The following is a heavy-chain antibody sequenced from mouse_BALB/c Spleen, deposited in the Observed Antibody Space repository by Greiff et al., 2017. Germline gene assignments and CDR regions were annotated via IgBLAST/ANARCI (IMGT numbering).Heavy chain of an antibody. CDR3: AREGRNWPWFAY. D-gene: IGHD4-1*01. Sequence: VHVKQSGPELVKPGASVKVSCKASGYAFTSYNMYWVKQSHGKSLEWIGYIDPYNGGTSYNQKFKGKATLTVDKSSSTAYMHLNSLTSEDSAVYYCAREGRNWPWFAYWGQGTLVTVSA. CDR2: IDPYNGGT. V-gene: IGHV1S135*01. J-gene: IGHJ3*01. CDR1: GYAFTSYN.